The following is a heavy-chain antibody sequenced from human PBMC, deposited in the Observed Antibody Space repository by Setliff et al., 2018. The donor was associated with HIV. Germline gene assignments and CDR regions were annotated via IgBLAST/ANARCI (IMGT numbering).Heavy chain of an antibody. D-gene: IGHD5-12*01. Sequence: HPGGSLRLSCAASGFTFSDFWMHWVRQVPGKGLVWLSRISIDGSSASYADSVKGRFTISRDNAKNTLYLQMNSPRAEDTAVYYCARERDGYNFDFQYWGQGTLVTVSS. J-gene: IGHJ1*01. CDR1: GFTFSDFW. CDR2: ISIDGSSA. V-gene: IGHV3-74*01. CDR3: ARERDGYNFDFQY.